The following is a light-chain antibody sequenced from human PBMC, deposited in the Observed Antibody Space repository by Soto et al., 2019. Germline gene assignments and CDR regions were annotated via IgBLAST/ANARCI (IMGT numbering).Light chain of an antibody. J-gene: IGKJ5*01. V-gene: IGKV1-9*01. CDR2: AAS. Sequence: DIQLTQSPSCLSASVGDRVTITCRASQGISSYLAWYQQKPGKAPKLLIYAASTLQSGVPSRFSGSGSGTEFTLTISSLQPEDFATYYCQQLNSYPSITFGQGTRLEIK. CDR1: QGISSY. CDR3: QQLNSYPSIT.